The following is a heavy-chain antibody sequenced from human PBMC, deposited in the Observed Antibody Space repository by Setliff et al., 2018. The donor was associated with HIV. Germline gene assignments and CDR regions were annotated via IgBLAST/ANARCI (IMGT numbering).Heavy chain of an antibody. Sequence: PSETLSLTCSVSGGSISSYYWSWIRQPAGKGLEWIGRIYARGGTNYNPSLESRVTMSVDTSKRQFSLDLNSVTAADTAIYYCARRARNWLQPFDHWGQGFLVTVSS. CDR3: ARRARNWLQPFDH. V-gene: IGHV4-4*07. CDR2: IYARGGT. CDR1: GGSISSYY. D-gene: IGHD5-12*01. J-gene: IGHJ4*02.